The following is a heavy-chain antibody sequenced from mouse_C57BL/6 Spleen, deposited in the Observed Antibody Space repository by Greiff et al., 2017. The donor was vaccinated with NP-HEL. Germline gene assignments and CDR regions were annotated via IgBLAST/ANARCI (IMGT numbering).Heavy chain of an antibody. CDR3: ARWGGAMDY. CDR2: IYPGDGDT. J-gene: IGHJ4*01. Sequence: VQLQESGPELVKPGASVKISCKASGYAFSSSWMNWVKQRPGKGLEWIGRIYPGDGDTNYNGKFKGKATLTADKSSSTAYMQLSSRTSEDSAVYFCARWGGAMDYWGKGTSVTVSS. CDR1: GYAFSSSW. V-gene: IGHV1-82*01.